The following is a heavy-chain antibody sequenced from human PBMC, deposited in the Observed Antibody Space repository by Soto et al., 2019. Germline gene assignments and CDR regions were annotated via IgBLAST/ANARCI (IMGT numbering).Heavy chain of an antibody. Sequence: GESLKISCKGSGYNFTIYWIGWVRQMPGKGLEWMGIIYPGESDTRYSPSFQGQVTISADKSISTAFLQWSSLRASDTAMFYCARTYYYDSSDYYPFDFWGQGTLVTVSS. CDR1: GYNFTIYW. V-gene: IGHV5-51*01. CDR2: IYPGESDT. D-gene: IGHD3-22*01. CDR3: ARTYYYDSSDYYPFDF. J-gene: IGHJ4*02.